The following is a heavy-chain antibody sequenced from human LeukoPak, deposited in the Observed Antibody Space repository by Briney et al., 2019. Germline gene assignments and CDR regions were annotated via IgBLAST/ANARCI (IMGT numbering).Heavy chain of an antibody. V-gene: IGHV4-39*01. Sequence: SETLSLTCTISSGSISSSSYYWGWIRQPPGRGLEWIGSIYYSGSTYYNPSLKSRVTISVDTSKNQFSLKLSSVTAADTAVYYCARALAAPSNWFDPWGQGTLVTVSS. CDR3: ARALAAPSNWFDP. D-gene: IGHD6-13*01. CDR2: IYYSGST. J-gene: IGHJ5*02. CDR1: SGSISSSSYY.